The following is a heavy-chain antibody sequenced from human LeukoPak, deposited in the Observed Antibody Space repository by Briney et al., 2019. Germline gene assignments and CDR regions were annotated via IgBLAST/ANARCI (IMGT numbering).Heavy chain of an antibody. Sequence: SGPTLVNPTQTLTLTCTFSGFSLSTSGVGVDWIRQPPGKALEWLAVIYWDDDKRYSPSLKSRLTITQDTSKNQVVLTMTNVDPVDTATYYCAQSKYYYGRSGYDFDSWGQGTLVTVSS. CDR2: IYWDDDK. CDR1: GFSLSTSGVG. D-gene: IGHD3-22*01. J-gene: IGHJ4*02. CDR3: AQSKYYYGRSGYDFDS. V-gene: IGHV2-5*02.